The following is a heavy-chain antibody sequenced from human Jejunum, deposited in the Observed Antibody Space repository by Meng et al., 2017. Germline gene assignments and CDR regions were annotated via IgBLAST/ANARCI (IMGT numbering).Heavy chain of an antibody. CDR3: SRLVVVKGNAFDI. CDR1: GFTFGDYA. Sequence: GESLKISCTASGFTFGDYALSWFRQAPGKGLEWVGFIRMKTYGGTAEYAASVKGRFTISRDDSKSIAYLQMNSLKTEDTAVYYCSRLVVVKGNAFDIWGQGTTVTVSS. CDR2: IRMKTYGGTA. D-gene: IGHD1-1*01. J-gene: IGHJ3*02. V-gene: IGHV3-49*03.